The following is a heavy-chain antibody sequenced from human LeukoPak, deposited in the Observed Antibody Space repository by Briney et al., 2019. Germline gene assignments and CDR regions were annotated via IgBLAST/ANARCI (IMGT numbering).Heavy chain of an antibody. V-gene: IGHV1-18*01. Sequence: ASVKVSCKASGYTFTSYGISWVRQAPGQGLEWMGWISAYNGNTNYAQKLQGRVTMTTDTSTSTAYMELRSLRSEDTAVYYCARAHSGYGDYYYYMDVWGKGTTVTVSS. D-gene: IGHD4-17*01. J-gene: IGHJ6*03. CDR2: ISAYNGNT. CDR1: GYTFTSYG. CDR3: ARAHSGYGDYYYYMDV.